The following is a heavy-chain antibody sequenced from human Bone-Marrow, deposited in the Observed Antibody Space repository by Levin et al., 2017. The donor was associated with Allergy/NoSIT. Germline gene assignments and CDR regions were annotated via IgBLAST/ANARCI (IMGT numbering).Heavy chain of an antibody. CDR1: GSTFTIFD. V-gene: IGHV1-8*01. CDR2: MNPKTGDT. D-gene: IGHD3-10*01. Sequence: GGSLRLSCKASGSTFTIFDINWVRQATGQGLEWIGWMNPKTGDTVYAQKFQARVTMSRSTSIGTAYMELDSLRTEDTAVYYCAKGAIWFGNYGMDVWGQGTTVTVSS. J-gene: IGHJ6*02. CDR3: AKGAIWFGNYGMDV.